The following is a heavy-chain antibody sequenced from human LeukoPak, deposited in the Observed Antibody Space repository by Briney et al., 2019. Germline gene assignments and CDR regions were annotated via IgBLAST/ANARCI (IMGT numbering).Heavy chain of an antibody. CDR3: ARGYYDILTGYYNDY. CDR1: GGSFSGYY. D-gene: IGHD3-9*01. Sequence: SETLSLTCAVYGGSFSGYYWSWIRQPPGKGLEWIGEINHSGSTNHNPSLKSRVTISVDTSKNQFTLKLSSVTAADTAVYYCARGYYDILTGYYNDYWGQGTLVTVSS. V-gene: IGHV4-34*01. CDR2: INHSGST. J-gene: IGHJ4*02.